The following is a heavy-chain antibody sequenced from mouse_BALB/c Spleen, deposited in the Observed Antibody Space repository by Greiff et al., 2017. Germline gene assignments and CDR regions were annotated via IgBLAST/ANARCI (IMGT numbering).Heavy chain of an antibody. Sequence: VKLVESGPGLVQPSQSLSITCTVSGFSLTSYGVHWVRQSPGKGLEWLGVIWSGGSTDYNAAFISRLSISKDNSKSQVFFKMNSLQADDTAIYYCARNKGGAYYAMDYWGQGTSVTVSS. CDR3: ARNKGGAYYAMDY. CDR1: GFSLTSYG. D-gene: IGHD1-1*02. J-gene: IGHJ4*01. V-gene: IGHV2-4-1*01. CDR2: IWSGGST.